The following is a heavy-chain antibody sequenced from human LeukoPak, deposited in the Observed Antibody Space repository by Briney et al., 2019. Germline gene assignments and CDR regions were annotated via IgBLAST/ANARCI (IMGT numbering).Heavy chain of an antibody. D-gene: IGHD4-23*01. CDR1: GYTFTSYY. Sequence: ASVKVSCKASGYTFTSYYMHWVRQAPGQGLEWMGIINPSGGSTSYAQKFQGRVAMTRDTSTSTVYMELSSLRSEDTAVYYCARVDAVVMGIDYWGQGTLVTVSS. CDR3: ARVDAVVMGIDY. CDR2: INPSGGST. V-gene: IGHV1-46*01. J-gene: IGHJ4*02.